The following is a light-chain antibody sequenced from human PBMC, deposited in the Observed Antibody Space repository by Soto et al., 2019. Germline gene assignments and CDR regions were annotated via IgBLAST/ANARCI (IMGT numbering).Light chain of an antibody. CDR1: QSVSSNY. Sequence: EIVLTQSPGTLSLSPGERATLSCRASQSVSSNYLAWYQHRPGQAPRLLIYQTSIRATGIPDRFSGSGSGTDFTLTISRLDPEDFAVYFCQQYGSSPRTFGQGTKVDIK. CDR2: QTS. V-gene: IGKV3-20*01. J-gene: IGKJ1*01. CDR3: QQYGSSPRT.